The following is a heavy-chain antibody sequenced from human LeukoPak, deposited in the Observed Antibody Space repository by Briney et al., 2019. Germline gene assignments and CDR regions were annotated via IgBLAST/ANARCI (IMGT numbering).Heavy chain of an antibody. Sequence: PGGSLRLSCAASGFIFRSHEMNWVRQAPGKGLEWVSYISTSGSTTYYADSVKGRFTISRDNAKNSLYLQMNSLRDEDTAVYYCARFSYDSRNYWGQGTLVTVSS. V-gene: IGHV3-48*03. J-gene: IGHJ4*02. CDR2: ISTSGSTT. CDR3: ARFSYDSRNY. CDR1: GFIFRSHE. D-gene: IGHD3-22*01.